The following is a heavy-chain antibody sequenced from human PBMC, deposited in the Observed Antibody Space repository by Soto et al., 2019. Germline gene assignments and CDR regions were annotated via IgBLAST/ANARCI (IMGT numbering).Heavy chain of an antibody. CDR1: GFTFSSYG. J-gene: IGHJ4*02. Sequence: GGSLRLSCAASGFTFSSYGMHWVRQAPGKGLEWVAVISYDGSNKYYADSVKGRFTISRDNSKNTLYLQMNSLRAEDTAVYYCAKAPYSLGTSHFDYWGQGTLVTVSS. V-gene: IGHV3-30*18. CDR2: ISYDGSNK. CDR3: AKAPYSLGTSHFDY. D-gene: IGHD1-1*01.